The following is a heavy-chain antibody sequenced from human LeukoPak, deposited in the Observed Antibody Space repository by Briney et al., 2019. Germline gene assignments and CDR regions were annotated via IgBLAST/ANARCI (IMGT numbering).Heavy chain of an antibody. V-gene: IGHV3-30*18. CDR3: AKDQLEFQSLVGWWFDP. J-gene: IGHJ5*02. Sequence: PGRSLRLSFAASGFTFSSYGMHWVRQAPGKGLEWVAVISYDGSNKYYADSVKGRFTISRDNSKNTLYLQMNSLRAEDTAVYYCAKDQLEFQSLVGWWFDPWGQGTLVTVSS. CDR2: ISYDGSNK. D-gene: IGHD6-19*01. CDR1: GFTFSSYG.